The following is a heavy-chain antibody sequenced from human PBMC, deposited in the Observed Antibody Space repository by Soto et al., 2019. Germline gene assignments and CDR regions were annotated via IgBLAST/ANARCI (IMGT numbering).Heavy chain of an antibody. CDR1: GFTLSNYW. Sequence: EVQLVESGGVSVQPGGSLRLSCTASGFTLSNYWMHWVRQAPGKRLVWVSRINTDGSTTTYADSVKGRFTISRDNAKKTLYLQMNSLRDEDTAVYYCVRIRRGDGYTFGYWGQGTLVTVSS. J-gene: IGHJ4*02. D-gene: IGHD5-12*01. CDR3: VRIRRGDGYTFGY. CDR2: INTDGSTT. V-gene: IGHV3-74*01.